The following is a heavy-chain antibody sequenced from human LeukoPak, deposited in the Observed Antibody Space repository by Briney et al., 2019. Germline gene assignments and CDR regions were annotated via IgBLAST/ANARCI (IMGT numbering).Heavy chain of an antibody. J-gene: IGHJ4*02. CDR3: ARRRYSSSWYDSDY. CDR2: IYYSRST. CDR1: GGSISSSSYY. D-gene: IGHD6-13*01. V-gene: IGHV4-39*01. Sequence: PSETLSLTCTVSGGSISSSSYYWGWIRQPPGKGLEWIGSIYYSRSTYYNPSLKSRVTISVDTSKNQFSLKLSSVTAADTAVYYCARRRYSSSWYDSDYWGQGTLVTVSS.